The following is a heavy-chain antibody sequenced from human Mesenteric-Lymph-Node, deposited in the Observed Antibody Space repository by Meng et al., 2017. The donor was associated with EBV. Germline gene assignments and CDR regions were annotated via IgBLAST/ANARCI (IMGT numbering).Heavy chain of an antibody. J-gene: IGHJ4*02. CDR2: VYHRGSS. CDR1: GGSITSGDW. Sequence: QVQLHQWGEGLLKPSGTLSLTCTISGGSITSGDWWSWVRQTPGKGLEWIGQVYHRGSSSYNPSLKSRATISVDNSNNQFSLRLTSVTAADTAVYYCARGLGGSRNYYFDYWGQGTLVTVSS. CDR3: ARGLGGSRNYYFDY. V-gene: IGHV4-4*02. D-gene: IGHD3-16*01.